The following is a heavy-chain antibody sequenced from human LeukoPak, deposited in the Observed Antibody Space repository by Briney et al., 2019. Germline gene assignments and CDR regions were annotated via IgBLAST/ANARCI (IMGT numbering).Heavy chain of an antibody. CDR3: ARAGTPKTHYDSSGYPPYFFDY. Sequence: GGSLRLSCAASGFTFSDYYMSWIRQAPGKGLEWVSYISSSGSTIYYADSVKGRFTISRDNAKNSLYLQMNSLRAEDTAVYYCARAGTPKTHYDSSGYPPYFFDYWGQGTLVTVSS. CDR1: GFTFSDYY. D-gene: IGHD3-22*01. J-gene: IGHJ4*02. CDR2: ISSSGSTI. V-gene: IGHV3-11*01.